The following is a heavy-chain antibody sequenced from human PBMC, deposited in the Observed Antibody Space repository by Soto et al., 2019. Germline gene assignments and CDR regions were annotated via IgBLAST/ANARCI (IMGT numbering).Heavy chain of an antibody. CDR3: ARDSRYDSSGYTLDY. D-gene: IGHD3-22*01. V-gene: IGHV1-46*01. J-gene: IGHJ4*02. CDR1: GYTFTNYY. CDR2: INPNGGST. Sequence: ASVKVSCKASGYTFTNYYVHWVRQAPGQGLEWMGIINPNGGSTTYAQNFQLRVTMTRDTSTSTFYMELSSLRSEDTAVYYCARDSRYDSSGYTLDYWGQGTLVTVSS.